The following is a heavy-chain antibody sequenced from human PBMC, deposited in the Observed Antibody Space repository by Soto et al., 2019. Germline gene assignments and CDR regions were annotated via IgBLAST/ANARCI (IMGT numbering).Heavy chain of an antibody. CDR3: ARARNRGSSSGTDP. J-gene: IGHJ5*02. D-gene: IGHD1-26*01. CDR2: IIPIFVTA. Sequence: GKGLEWMGGIIPIFVTANYAQKFQGRVTITADESTSTAYMELSSLRSEDTALYYCARARNRGSSSGTDPWGQRT. V-gene: IGHV1-69*01.